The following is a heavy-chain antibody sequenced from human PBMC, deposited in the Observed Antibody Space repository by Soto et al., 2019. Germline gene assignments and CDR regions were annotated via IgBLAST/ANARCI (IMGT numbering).Heavy chain of an antibody. J-gene: IGHJ4*02. V-gene: IGHV5-10-1*01. CDR1: GFSFTSNW. Sequence: EVQLVQSGAEVKKPGESLRISCKGSGFSFTSNWISWVRQMPGKGLEWMGRIDPSDSYTNYSPSFQGHVTISADKSISTAYLQWSRLKASDTDMHYCARHTAGVTLWFGDYWGQGTQLTVPS. CDR2: IDPSDSYT. CDR3: ARHTAGVTLWFGDY. D-gene: IGHD3-10*01.